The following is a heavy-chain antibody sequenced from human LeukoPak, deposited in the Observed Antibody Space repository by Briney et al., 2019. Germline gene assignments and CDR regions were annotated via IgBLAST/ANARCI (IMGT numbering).Heavy chain of an antibody. CDR2: IHKDGSVT. CDR1: GFTFSNYW. Sequence: GGSLRLSCAASGFTFSNYWMNWVRQAPGKGLVWLANIHKDGSVTYYDDSVKGRFTISRDNAKNSMYLKMNSLRAENTAVYFCARDDEDDTDGFYYDRLDYWGQGTLVTVSS. CDR3: ARDDEDDTDGFYYDRLDY. D-gene: IGHD3-22*01. J-gene: IGHJ4*02. V-gene: IGHV3-7*01.